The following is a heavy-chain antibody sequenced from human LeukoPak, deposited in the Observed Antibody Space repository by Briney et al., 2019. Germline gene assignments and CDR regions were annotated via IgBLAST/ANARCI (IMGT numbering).Heavy chain of an antibody. V-gene: IGHV3-74*01. D-gene: IGHD5-12*01. CDR1: AFTFSSYW. CDR2: TNRDGTST. CDR3: ARGDGGRVATITGFDY. Sequence: GGSLRLSCAPSAFTFSSYWMHWVRQAPGNGLVWVSRTNRDGTSTSYAESVKGRFTISRDNAKNTLYLQMNSLRAEDTAVYYCARGDGGRVATITGFDYWGQGSLVTVSS. J-gene: IGHJ4*02.